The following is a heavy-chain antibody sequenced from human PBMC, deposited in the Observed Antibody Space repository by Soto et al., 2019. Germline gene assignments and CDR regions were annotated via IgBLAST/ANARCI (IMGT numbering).Heavy chain of an antibody. D-gene: IGHD1-26*01. CDR1: GFTFSSYA. V-gene: IGHV3-23*01. CDR3: AKDHRQWELTGTLLDY. CDR2: ISGSGGST. Sequence: EVQLLESGGGLVQPGGSLRHSCAASGFTFSSYAMSWVRQAPGKGLEWVSAISGSGGSTYYADSVKGRFTISRDNSKNTLYLQMNSLRAEDKAVYYRAKDHRQWELTGTLLDYWGQVTLVTVSS. J-gene: IGHJ4*02.